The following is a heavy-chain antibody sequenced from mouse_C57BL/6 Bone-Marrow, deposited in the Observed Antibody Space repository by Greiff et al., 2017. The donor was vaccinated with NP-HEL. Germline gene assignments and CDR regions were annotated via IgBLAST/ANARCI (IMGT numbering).Heavy chain of an antibody. D-gene: IGHD1-1*01. CDR2: IHPNSGST. V-gene: IGHV1-64*01. CDR3: ARSYPAWFAY. CDR1: GYTFNSYW. Sequence: QVQLQQPGAELVKPGASVKLSCKASGYTFNSYWMHWVKQRPGQGLEWIGMIHPNSGSTNYNEKFKSKATLTVDKSSSTAYMQLSSLTSEDSAVYYCARSYPAWFAYWGQGTLVTVSA. J-gene: IGHJ3*01.